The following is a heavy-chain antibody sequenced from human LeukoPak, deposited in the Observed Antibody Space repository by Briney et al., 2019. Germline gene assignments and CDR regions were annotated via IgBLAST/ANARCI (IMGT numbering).Heavy chain of an antibody. V-gene: IGHV1-69*04. D-gene: IGHD3-9*01. CDR2: IIPIFGIA. Sequence: GASVKVSCKASGGTFSSYAISWVRQAPGQGLEWMGRIIPIFGIANYAQKFQGRVTITADKSTSTAYMELGSLRSEDTAVYYCARNYYDILTGYYRLDPWGQGTLVTVSS. J-gene: IGHJ5*02. CDR1: GGTFSSYA. CDR3: ARNYYDILTGYYRLDP.